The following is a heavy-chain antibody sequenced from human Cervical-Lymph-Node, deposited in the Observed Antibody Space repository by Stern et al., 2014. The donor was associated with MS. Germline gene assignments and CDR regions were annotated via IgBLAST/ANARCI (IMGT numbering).Heavy chain of an antibody. D-gene: IGHD5-18*01. CDR1: GGSISSSNW. V-gene: IGHV4-4*02. Sequence: QLQLQESGPGLVKPSGTLSLTCAVSGGSISSSNWWSWVRQPPGKGLEWMGKIYHSGSTNNNPPLKSRVPISVDKSKNQFPLKLSSVTAADTAVYYCASVYSYGYVDYWGQGTLVTVSS. CDR2: IYHSGST. J-gene: IGHJ4*02. CDR3: ASVYSYGYVDY.